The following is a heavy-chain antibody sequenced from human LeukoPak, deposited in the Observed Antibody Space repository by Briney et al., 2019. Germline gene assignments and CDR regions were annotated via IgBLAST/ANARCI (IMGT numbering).Heavy chain of an antibody. D-gene: IGHD4-23*01. CDR2: IIPIFGTA. V-gene: IGHV1-69*13. Sequence: GASVKVSCKASGGTFSSYAISWVRQAPGQGLEWMGGIIPIFGTANYAQKFQGRVTITADESTSTAYMELSSLRSEDTAVYYCARGGLRPPASYGGRYWFDPWGQGTLVTVSS. CDR1: GGTFSSYA. J-gene: IGHJ5*02. CDR3: ARGGLRPPASYGGRYWFDP.